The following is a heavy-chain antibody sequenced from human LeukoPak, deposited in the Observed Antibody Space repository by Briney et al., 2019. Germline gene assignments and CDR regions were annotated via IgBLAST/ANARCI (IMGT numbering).Heavy chain of an antibody. CDR2: IYYSGST. Sequence: GYIYYSGSTNYNPSLKSRVTISVDTSKNQFSLKLSSVTAADTAVYYCARVDSSADAFDIWGQGTMVTVSS. D-gene: IGHD6-19*01. V-gene: IGHV4-59*08. J-gene: IGHJ3*02. CDR3: ARVDSSADAFDI.